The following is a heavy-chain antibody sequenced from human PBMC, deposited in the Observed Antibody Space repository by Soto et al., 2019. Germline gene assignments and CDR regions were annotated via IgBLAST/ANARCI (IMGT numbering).Heavy chain of an antibody. CDR3: VKDDGGYPSTAPH. CDR2: ISGSGHRT. CDR1: GITISNYP. V-gene: IGHV3-23*01. J-gene: IGHJ4*02. D-gene: IGHD3-22*01. Sequence: EVQLLESGGGLVQPGGSLRLSCAASGITISNYPMSWVRQAPGKGLYWVSGISGSGHRTYYAVSAKGRFTISKDISRNSLSLQLDSLGVEDTAVYFCVKDDGGYPSTAPHWGQGTLVTVSS.